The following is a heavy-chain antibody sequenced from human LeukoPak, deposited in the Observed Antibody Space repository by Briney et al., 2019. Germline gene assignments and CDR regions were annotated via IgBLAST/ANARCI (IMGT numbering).Heavy chain of an antibody. CDR2: IYYSGTT. V-gene: IGHV4-39*01. Sequence: SETLSLTCTVSVGSTGSRTYYWGWIRQPPGLGLEWIGIIYYSGTTYYNSSLKSRFTISVHTSKNQFFLTLNSVTAADTAVYFCASLGFGGLNWFDPWGQGTLVTVSS. J-gene: IGHJ5*02. D-gene: IGHD3-10*01. CDR1: VGSTGSRTYY. CDR3: ASLGFGGLNWFDP.